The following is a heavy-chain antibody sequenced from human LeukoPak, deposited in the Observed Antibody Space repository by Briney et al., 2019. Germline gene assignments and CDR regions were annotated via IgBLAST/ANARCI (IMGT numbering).Heavy chain of an antibody. V-gene: IGHV3-11*01. CDR3: VRDSGYNPYYYGMDF. D-gene: IGHD5-24*01. Sequence: PGGSLRLTCVASGFTFNDYYMGWIRQAPGKGLEWVSYISSRSVTIYYTDSVKGRFTISRDNAENSLYLQMNNLRADDTAIYYCVRDSGYNPYYYGMDFWGQGTTVTVSS. CDR2: ISSRSVTI. J-gene: IGHJ6*02. CDR1: GFTFNDYY.